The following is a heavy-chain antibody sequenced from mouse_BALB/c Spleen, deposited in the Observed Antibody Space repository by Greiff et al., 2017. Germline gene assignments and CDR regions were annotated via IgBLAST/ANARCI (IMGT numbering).Heavy chain of an antibody. CDR1: GYTFTSYW. Sequence: QVQLKESGADLAKPGASVKMSCKASGYTFTSYWMHWVKQRPGQGLEWIGYINPSTGYTEYNQKFKDKATLTADKSSSTAYMQLSSLTSEDSAVYYCARAYGNYYAMDYWGQGTSVTVSS. V-gene: IGHV1-7*01. D-gene: IGHD2-10*02. CDR3: ARAYGNYYAMDY. J-gene: IGHJ4*01. CDR2: INPSTGYT.